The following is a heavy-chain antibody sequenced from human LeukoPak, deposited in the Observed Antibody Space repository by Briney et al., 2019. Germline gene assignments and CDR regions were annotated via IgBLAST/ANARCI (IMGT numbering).Heavy chain of an antibody. CDR1: GFTFSSYA. Sequence: PGGSLRLSCAASGFTFSSYAMSWVRQAPGKGLEWVSAISGSGGSTYYADSVKGRFTISRDNSKNTLYLQMNSLRAEDTAVYYCAKMAPVGLLWFGELLTDYWGQGTLVTVSS. V-gene: IGHV3-23*01. CDR2: ISGSGGST. D-gene: IGHD3-10*01. J-gene: IGHJ4*02. CDR3: AKMAPVGLLWFGELLTDY.